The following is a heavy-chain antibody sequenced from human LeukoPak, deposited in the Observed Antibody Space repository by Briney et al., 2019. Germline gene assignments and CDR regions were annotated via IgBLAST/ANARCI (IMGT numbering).Heavy chain of an antibody. V-gene: IGHV4-59*01. CDR3: ARVGRGDHTWGSYYCDH. CDR2: ISSSGST. J-gene: IGHJ4*02. Sequence: SETLSLTCTVSGDSFSSYHWSWLRQPPGKGLEWIGYISSSGSTSYNPSLETRLTISVDTAKNQFSLKLSSVTAADTAVYYCARVGRGDHTWGSYYCDHWGQGTLVSVSS. D-gene: IGHD3-16*01. CDR1: GDSFSSYH.